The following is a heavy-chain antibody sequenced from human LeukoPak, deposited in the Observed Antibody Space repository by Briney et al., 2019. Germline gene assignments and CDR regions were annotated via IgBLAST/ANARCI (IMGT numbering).Heavy chain of an antibody. CDR2: IYHSGST. V-gene: IGHV4-38-2*02. CDR3: ASLEKYCSGGSCYDSEIDY. D-gene: IGHD2-15*01. Sequence: SETLSLTCTVSGYSISSGYYWGWIRQPPGKGLEWIGSIYHSGSTYYNPSLKSRVTISVDTSKNQFPLKLSSVTAADTAVYYCASLEKYCSGGSCYDSEIDYWGQGTLVTVSS. CDR1: GYSISSGYY. J-gene: IGHJ4*02.